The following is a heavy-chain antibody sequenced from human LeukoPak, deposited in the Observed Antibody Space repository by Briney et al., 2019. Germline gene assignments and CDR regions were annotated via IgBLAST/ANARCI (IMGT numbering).Heavy chain of an antibody. CDR3: ARDNGEFGGDPFDY. J-gene: IGHJ4*02. Sequence: GSLRLSCAASGFTVSSNYMSWVRQAPGKGLEWVSVIYSGGSTYYADSVKGRFTISRDNSKNTLYLQMNSLRAEDTAVYYCARDNGEFGGDPFDYWGQGTLVTVSS. D-gene: IGHD3-16*01. CDR1: GFTVSSNY. V-gene: IGHV3-53*01. CDR2: IYSGGST.